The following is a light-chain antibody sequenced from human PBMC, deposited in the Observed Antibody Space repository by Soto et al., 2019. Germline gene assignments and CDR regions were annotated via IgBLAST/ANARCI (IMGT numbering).Light chain of an antibody. CDR1: SSDVGGYNY. V-gene: IGLV2-14*01. Sequence: QSVLAQPASVSGSPGQSITISCTGTSSDVGGYNYVSWYQQHPDKAPKLMIYDVSNRPSGVSNRFSGSKSGNTASLTISGLQAEDEADYYCSSYTSSSTFFGTGTKVTVL. CDR3: SSYTSSSTF. CDR2: DVS. J-gene: IGLJ1*01.